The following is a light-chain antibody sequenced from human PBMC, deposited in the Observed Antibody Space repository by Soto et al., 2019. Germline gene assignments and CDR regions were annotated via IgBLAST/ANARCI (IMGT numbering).Light chain of an antibody. CDR1: SSDVGGYNY. CDR3: SYSTSSSNWV. V-gene: IGLV2-14*01. Sequence: QSALTQPASVSGSPGQSITISCTGTSSDVGGYNYVSWYQQHPGKAPKLMIYEVSNRPSGVSNRFSGSKSGNTASLTISGLQAEDEDDYCCSYSTSSSNWVFGGGTKLTVL. CDR2: EVS. J-gene: IGLJ3*02.